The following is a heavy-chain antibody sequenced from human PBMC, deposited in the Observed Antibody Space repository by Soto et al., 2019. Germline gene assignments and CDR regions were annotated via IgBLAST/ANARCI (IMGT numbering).Heavy chain of an antibody. CDR1: GGSISSYY. Sequence: LSLTCTVSGGSISSYYWSWIRQPPGKGLEWIGYIYYTGTTKYNPSLKSRVTISVDMSKSQFSLKLSSVTAADTAVYYCARGPNYDFWSGYFRGWGQGTLVTVSS. D-gene: IGHD3-3*01. V-gene: IGHV4-59*01. CDR2: IYYTGTT. J-gene: IGHJ4*02. CDR3: ARGPNYDFWSGYFRG.